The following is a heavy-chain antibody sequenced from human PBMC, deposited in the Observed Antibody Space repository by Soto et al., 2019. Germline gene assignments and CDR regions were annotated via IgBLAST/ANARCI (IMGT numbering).Heavy chain of an antibody. V-gene: IGHV3-21*01. J-gene: IGHJ3*02. Sequence: GGSLRLSCAASGFTFSSYSMNWVRQAPGKGLEWVSSISSSSYIYYADSVKGRFTISRDNAKNSLYLQMNSLRAEDTAVYYCAALQDYGDFGDAFDIWGQGTMVTVSS. D-gene: IGHD4-17*01. CDR1: GFTFSSYS. CDR2: ISSSSYI. CDR3: AALQDYGDFGDAFDI.